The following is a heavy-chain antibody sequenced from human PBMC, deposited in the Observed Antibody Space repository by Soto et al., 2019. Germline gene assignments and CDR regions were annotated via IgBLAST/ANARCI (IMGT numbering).Heavy chain of an antibody. D-gene: IGHD5-12*01. V-gene: IGHV4-4*02. CDR1: GGSVSNNNL. CDR2: IHHSGGT. J-gene: IGHJ4*02. Sequence: QVQLQESGPGLVKPSGTLSLSCAVSGGSVSNNNLWSWVRQSPGNGLEWIGEIHHSGGTSYNPSRESRATLSVDKSKNELSLRLNYVTAADTAVYYCTKNSAYALDYWGLGILVTVSS. CDR3: TKNSAYALDY.